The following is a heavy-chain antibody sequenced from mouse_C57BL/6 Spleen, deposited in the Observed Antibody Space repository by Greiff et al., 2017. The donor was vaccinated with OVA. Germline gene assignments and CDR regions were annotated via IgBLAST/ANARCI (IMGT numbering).Heavy chain of an antibody. D-gene: IGHD2-3*01. Sequence: QVQLQQPGAELVKPGASVKISCKASGYAFTSYWMNWVKQRPGQGLEWIGQIYPGDGDTNYNGKFKGKATLTADKSSSTAYMQLSSLTSEDSAVYFCARFGDGYAFDYWGQGTMVTVSA. CDR1: GYAFTSYW. CDR2: IYPGDGDT. J-gene: IGHJ3*01. CDR3: ARFGDGYAFDY. V-gene: IGHV1-80*01.